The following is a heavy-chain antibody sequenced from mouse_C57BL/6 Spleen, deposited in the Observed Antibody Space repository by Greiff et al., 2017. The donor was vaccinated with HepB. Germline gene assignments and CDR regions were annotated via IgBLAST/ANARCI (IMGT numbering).Heavy chain of an antibody. CDR3: ARDYGSSGYAMDY. Sequence: QVQLQQPGAELVRPGSSVKLSCKASGYTFTSYWMHWVKQRPIQGLEWIGNIDPSDSETHYNQKFKDKATLTVDKSSSTAYMQLSSLTSEDSAVYYCARDYGSSGYAMDYWGQGTSVTVSS. CDR2: IDPSDSET. D-gene: IGHD1-1*01. CDR1: GYTFTSYW. J-gene: IGHJ4*01. V-gene: IGHV1-52*01.